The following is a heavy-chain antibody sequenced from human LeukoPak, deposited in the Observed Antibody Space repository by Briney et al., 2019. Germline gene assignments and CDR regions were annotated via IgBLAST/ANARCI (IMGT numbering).Heavy chain of an antibody. CDR2: IYTSGST. Sequence: SETLSLTCTVSGGSISSYYWSWIRLPAGKGLEWIGRIYTSGSTNYNPSLKSRVTMSVDTSKNQFSLKLSSVTAADTAVYYCARAERAVADHYFDYWGQGTLVTVSS. D-gene: IGHD6-19*01. CDR3: ARAERAVADHYFDY. V-gene: IGHV4-4*07. J-gene: IGHJ4*02. CDR1: GGSISSYY.